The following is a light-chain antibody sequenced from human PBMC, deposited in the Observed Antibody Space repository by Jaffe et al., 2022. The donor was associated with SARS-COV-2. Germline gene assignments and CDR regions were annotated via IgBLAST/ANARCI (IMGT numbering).Light chain of an antibody. CDR2: WAS. Sequence: DIVMTQSPDSLAESLGERATINCKSSQGVLYSSNNKNYLAWYQQKPGQPPKLLIYWASTRESGVPDRFSGSGSGTDFTLTISSLQAEDVAVYYCQQYYSTPYTFGQGTKLEIK. CDR1: QGVLYSSNNKNY. CDR3: QQYYSTPYT. V-gene: IGKV4-1*01. J-gene: IGKJ2*01.